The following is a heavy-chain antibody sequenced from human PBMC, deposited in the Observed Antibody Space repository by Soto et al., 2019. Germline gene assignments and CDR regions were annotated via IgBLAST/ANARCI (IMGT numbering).Heavy chain of an antibody. Sequence: GGSLRLSCAASGFKVSDYYMSWIRQAPGKGLEWLSYSSNSGTYTRYADSVKGRFSISRDNAKNSLFLQMNSLRAEDTAVYYCARHTSGWHYYDYWGQGTPVTVSS. J-gene: IGHJ4*02. CDR3: ARHTSGWHYYDY. D-gene: IGHD6-19*01. V-gene: IGHV3-11*06. CDR2: SSNSGTYT. CDR1: GFKVSDYY.